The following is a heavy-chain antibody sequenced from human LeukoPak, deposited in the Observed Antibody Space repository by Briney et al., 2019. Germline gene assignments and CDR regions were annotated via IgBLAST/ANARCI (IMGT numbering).Heavy chain of an antibody. D-gene: IGHD3-22*01. CDR1: GGSISSYY. J-gene: IGHJ4*02. CDR3: AKGSYYDSSGSFYFDY. V-gene: IGHV4-59*01. CDR2: IYYSGST. Sequence: PSETLSLTCTVSGGSISSYYWSWIRQPPGKGLEWIGYIYYSGSTNYNPSLKSRVTISVDTSKNQFSLKLSSVTAADTAAYYCAKGSYYDSSGSFYFDYWGQGTLVTVSS.